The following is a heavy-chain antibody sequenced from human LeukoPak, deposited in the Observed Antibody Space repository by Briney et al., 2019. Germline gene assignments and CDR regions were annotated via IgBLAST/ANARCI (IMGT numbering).Heavy chain of an antibody. Sequence: ASVKVSCKASGYTFTSYYMHWVRQAPGQGLEWMGIINPSGGSTSYAQKFQGRVTMTRDTSTSTVYMELSSLRSEDTAVYYCARDRYCTNGVCNWFDPWGQGTLVTVSS. CDR2: INPSGGST. CDR3: ARDRYCTNGVCNWFDP. V-gene: IGHV1-46*01. CDR1: GYTFTSYY. D-gene: IGHD2-8*01. J-gene: IGHJ5*02.